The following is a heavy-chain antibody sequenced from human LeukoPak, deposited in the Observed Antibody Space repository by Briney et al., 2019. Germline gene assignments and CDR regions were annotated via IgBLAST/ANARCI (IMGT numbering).Heavy chain of an antibody. V-gene: IGHV3-7*03. CDR2: IKQDGSEK. CDR1: GFTFSSSW. CDR3: ARDNPPDY. Sequence: GGSLSLSCVASGFTFSSSWMSWVRQAPGKGLEWVANIKQDGSEKSYVESVRGRFTISRDNAKNSLYLQLNSRRAEDTALYYCARDNPPDYWGQGTLVTVSS. J-gene: IGHJ4*02.